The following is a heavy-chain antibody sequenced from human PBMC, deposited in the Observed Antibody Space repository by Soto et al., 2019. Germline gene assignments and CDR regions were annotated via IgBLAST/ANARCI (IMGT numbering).Heavy chain of an antibody. CDR3: ARDRRHYYDSSGYYYQGPNWFDP. CDR2: ISSSSSYI. J-gene: IGHJ5*02. CDR1: GFTFSSYS. V-gene: IGHV3-21*01. Sequence: GGSLRLSCAASGFTFSSYSMNWVRQAPGKGLEWVSSISSSSSYIYYADSVKGRFTISRDNAKNSLYLQMNSLRAEDTAVYYCARDRRHYYDSSGYYYQGPNWFDPWSQGTLVTVSS. D-gene: IGHD3-22*01.